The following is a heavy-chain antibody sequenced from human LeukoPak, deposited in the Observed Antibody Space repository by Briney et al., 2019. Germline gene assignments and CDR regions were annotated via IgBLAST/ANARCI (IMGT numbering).Heavy chain of an antibody. Sequence: GASVKVSCKASGYSFNSQGMNWVRQAPGQGLEWMGWISAYNGNTNYAQKLQGRVTMTTDTSTSTAYMELRSLRSDDTAVYYCAKLAYDILTGYYVGDAFDIWGQGTMVTVSS. CDR3: AKLAYDILTGYYVGDAFDI. J-gene: IGHJ3*02. CDR2: ISAYNGNT. CDR1: GYSFNSQG. D-gene: IGHD3-9*01. V-gene: IGHV1-18*01.